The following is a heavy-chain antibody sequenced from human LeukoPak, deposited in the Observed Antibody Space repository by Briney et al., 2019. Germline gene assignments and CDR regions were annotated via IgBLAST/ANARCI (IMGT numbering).Heavy chain of an antibody. CDR1: GXSMSSYY. D-gene: IGHD3-22*01. J-gene: IGHJ5*02. Sequence: SSEILSLTCTVSGXSMSSYYWIWIRQPPGRGLEWIGYSYYSWSTYSNPSLKSRVTISVDTSKNQFSLKQSSVTAADTAVYYCARHRAYDSGTYYRWFDPWGPGTLVTVSS. CDR2: SYYSWST. CDR3: ARHRAYDSGTYYRWFDP. V-gene: IGHV4-59*08.